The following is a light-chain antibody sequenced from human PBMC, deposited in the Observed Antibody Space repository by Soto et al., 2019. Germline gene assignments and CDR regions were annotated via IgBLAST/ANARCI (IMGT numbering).Light chain of an antibody. Sequence: AIRMTQSPSSLSASTVDRVTITFRASQGISSYLAWYQQKPGKAPKLLIYAASTLQSGVPSRFSGSGSGTDFTLTISCLQSEDFATYYCQKYYSYPRTFGQGTRLEIK. CDR2: AAS. V-gene: IGKV1-8*01. J-gene: IGKJ5*01. CDR1: QGISSY. CDR3: QKYYSYPRT.